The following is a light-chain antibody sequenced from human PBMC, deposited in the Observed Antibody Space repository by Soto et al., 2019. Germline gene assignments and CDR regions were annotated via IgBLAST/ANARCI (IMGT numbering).Light chain of an antibody. J-gene: IGKJ1*01. V-gene: IGKV1-5*01. CDR3: QQYNTYPWT. CDR2: EVS. CDR1: QNIKNW. Sequence: QSPSPFSALEGDRSTITCRATQNIKNWLAWHQQKPGRAPKVLIYEVSNLESGVPSRFSGSRSGTEFTLTISGLQPDDFATYFCQQYNTYPWTFGPGTQVEV.